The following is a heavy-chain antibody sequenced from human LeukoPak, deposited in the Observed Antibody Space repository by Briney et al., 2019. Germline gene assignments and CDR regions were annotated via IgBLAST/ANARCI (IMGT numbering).Heavy chain of an antibody. D-gene: IGHD3-3*01. Sequence: GGSLRLSCAASGFTFSNAWMSWVRQAPGKGLEWVGRIKSKTDGGTTDYAAPVKGRFTISRDDSKNTLYLQMNSLKTEDTAVYYCTTDDDFWSGPSPHDAFDIWDQGTMVTVSS. CDR2: IKSKTDGGTT. CDR3: TTDDDFWSGPSPHDAFDI. J-gene: IGHJ3*02. V-gene: IGHV3-15*01. CDR1: GFTFSNAW.